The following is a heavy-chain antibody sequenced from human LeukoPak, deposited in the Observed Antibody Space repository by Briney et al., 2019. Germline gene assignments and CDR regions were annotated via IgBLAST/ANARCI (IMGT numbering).Heavy chain of an antibody. D-gene: IGHD6-13*01. CDR2: IYYSGST. J-gene: IGHJ4*02. CDR1: GGSISSYY. Sequence: SETLSLTCTVSGGSISSYYWSWIRQPPGKGLEWIGYIYYSGSTNYNPSLKSRVTISVDTSKNQFSLKLSSVTAADTAVYYCARTQPSSSHGDWGQGTLVTVSS. CDR3: ARTQPSSSHGD. V-gene: IGHV4-59*12.